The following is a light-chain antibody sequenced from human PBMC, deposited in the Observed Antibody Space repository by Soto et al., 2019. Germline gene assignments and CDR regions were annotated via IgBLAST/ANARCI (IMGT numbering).Light chain of an antibody. Sequence: QPVLTQPTSVSGAPGQTVTISCTGSSSNIGAGYDVHWYQQIPGTAPKLLISVNNKRPSGVPDRFSDSKSGTSASLAITGLQAEDEADYYCQSYDRSLSAVVFGGGTKVTVL. CDR2: VNN. V-gene: IGLV1-40*01. CDR1: SSNIGAGYD. J-gene: IGLJ2*01. CDR3: QSYDRSLSAVV.